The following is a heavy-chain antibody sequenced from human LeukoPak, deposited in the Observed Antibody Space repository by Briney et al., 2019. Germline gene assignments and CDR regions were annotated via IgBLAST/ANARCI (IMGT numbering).Heavy chain of an antibody. CDR1: GFTFSSYG. CDR2: ISYDGSNK. Sequence: GGSLRLSCAASGFTFSSYGMHWVRQAPGKGLEWVAVISYDGSNKYYADSVKGRFTISRDNSKNTLYLQMNSLRAEDTAVYYCEGMPRIVGATLLDYWGQGTLVTVSS. V-gene: IGHV3-30*03. J-gene: IGHJ4*02. CDR3: EGMPRIVGATLLDY. D-gene: IGHD1-26*01.